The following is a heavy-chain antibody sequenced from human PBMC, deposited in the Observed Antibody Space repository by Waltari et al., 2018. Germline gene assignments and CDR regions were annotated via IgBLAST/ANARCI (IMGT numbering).Heavy chain of an antibody. CDR1: GATFSRYA. D-gene: IGHD4-17*01. V-gene: IGHV1-69*08. J-gene: IGHJ4*02. CDR2: IIPIFGTA. CDR3: ARDLTTVIPGYFDY. Sequence: QVQLVQSGAEVKKPGSSVKVSCKVSGATFSRYAISWVGQAPGQGLEWMGRIIPIFGTANYAQKFQGRVTITADKSTSTAYMELSSLRSEDTAVYYCARDLTTVIPGYFDYWGQGTLVTVSS.